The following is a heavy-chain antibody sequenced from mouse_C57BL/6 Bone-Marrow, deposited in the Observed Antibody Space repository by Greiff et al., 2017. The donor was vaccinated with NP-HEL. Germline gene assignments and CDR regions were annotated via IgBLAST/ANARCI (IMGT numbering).Heavy chain of an antibody. J-gene: IGHJ3*01. CDR3: ARVPGVAKAY. D-gene: IGHD1-1*01. Sequence: QVQLQQSGPELVKPGASVKISCKASGYAFSSSWMNWVKQRPGKGLEWIGRIYPGDGDTNYNGKFKGKATLTADKSSSTAYMQLSSLTSEDSVVYFYARVPGVAKAYWCRGTLVTVSA. CDR1: GYAFSSSW. V-gene: IGHV1-82*01. CDR2: IYPGDGDT.